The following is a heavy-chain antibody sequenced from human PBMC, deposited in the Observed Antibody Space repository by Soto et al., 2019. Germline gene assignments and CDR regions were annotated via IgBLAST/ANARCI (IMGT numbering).Heavy chain of an antibody. CDR3: ARHADIVVVPAAISYYYGMDV. D-gene: IGHD2-2*01. CDR1: GYSFTSYW. Sequence: GESLKISCKGSGYSFTSYWIGWVRQMPGKGLEWMGIIYPGDSDTRYSPSFQGQVTISADKSISTAYLQWSSLKASDTAMYYCARHADIVVVPAAISYYYGMDVWGQGTTVTVSS. J-gene: IGHJ6*02. CDR2: IYPGDSDT. V-gene: IGHV5-51*01.